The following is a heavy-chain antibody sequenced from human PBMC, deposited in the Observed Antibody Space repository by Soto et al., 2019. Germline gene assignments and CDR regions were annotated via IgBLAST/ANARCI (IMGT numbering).Heavy chain of an antibody. Sequence: QVQLVQSGAEVKKPGASVKVSCKASGYTFTSYGISWVRQAPGQGLEWMGWISAYNGNTNYAQKLQGRVTMTTDTSTSTAHMELRSLRSDDTAVYYCARSRYSSSWYDYGMDVWGQGTTVTVSS. D-gene: IGHD6-13*01. CDR1: GYTFTSYG. CDR2: ISAYNGNT. CDR3: ARSRYSSSWYDYGMDV. V-gene: IGHV1-18*01. J-gene: IGHJ6*02.